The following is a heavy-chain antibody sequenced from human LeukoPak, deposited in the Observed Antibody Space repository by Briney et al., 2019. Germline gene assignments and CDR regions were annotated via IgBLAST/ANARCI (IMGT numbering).Heavy chain of an antibody. D-gene: IGHD6-19*01. Sequence: GGSLRLSCAGSGFTLSGYSINWVRQAPGKGLEWVSHISSSSSSSYYADSVKGRFTISRDNAKNSLYLQMNSLRAEDTAVYYCAIVAGSGWYWFDFWGQGTLVTVSS. V-gene: IGHV3-48*04. CDR2: ISSSSSSS. CDR1: GFTLSGYS. J-gene: IGHJ4*02. CDR3: AIVAGSGWYWFDF.